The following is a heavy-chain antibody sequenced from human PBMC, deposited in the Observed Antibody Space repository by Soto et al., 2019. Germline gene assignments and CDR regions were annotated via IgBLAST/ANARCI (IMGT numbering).Heavy chain of an antibody. CDR2: IYYSGST. V-gene: IGHV4-39*01. Sequence: QLQLQESGPGLVKPSETLSLTCTVSGGSISSSSYYWGWIRQPPGKGLEWIGSIYYSGSTYYNPSHKSPATIPVDTSKNQFSQKLSSVTAADTAVYYCARHGGADGIAVAGPSGLDYWGQGTLVTVSS. CDR1: GGSISSSSYY. CDR3: ARHGGADGIAVAGPSGLDY. D-gene: IGHD6-19*01. J-gene: IGHJ4*02.